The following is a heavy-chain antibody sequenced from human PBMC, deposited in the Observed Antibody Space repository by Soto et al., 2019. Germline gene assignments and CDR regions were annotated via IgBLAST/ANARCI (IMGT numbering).Heavy chain of an antibody. V-gene: IGHV1-18*01. Sequence: ASVKVSCKASGYTFDSYVISWVRQAPGQGLEWMGWISSYNDNTKYAQKLQGRVTMTTDTSTSTAYMDLRSLRSDDTAVYYCARGWVSGSYVGWFDSWGQGTLVTVSS. J-gene: IGHJ5*01. CDR3: ARGWVSGSYVGWFDS. CDR2: ISSYNDNT. CDR1: GYTFDSYV. D-gene: IGHD1-26*01.